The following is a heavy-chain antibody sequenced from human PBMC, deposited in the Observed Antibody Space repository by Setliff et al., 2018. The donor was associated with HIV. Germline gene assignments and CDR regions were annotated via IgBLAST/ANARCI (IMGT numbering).Heavy chain of an antibody. D-gene: IGHD3-10*01. J-gene: IGHJ4*01. CDR3: ARGALLAAFDFDH. CDR2: INVGKGDT. V-gene: IGHV1-3*01. CDR1: GYTFTTYS. Sequence: ASVKVSCKASGYTFTTYSIHWVRQAPGQSLEWMGWINVGKGDTKYSQELQGRITITTDTSANTAYMELSGLRFDDTAVYFCARGALLAAFDFDHWGHGTLVTVSS.